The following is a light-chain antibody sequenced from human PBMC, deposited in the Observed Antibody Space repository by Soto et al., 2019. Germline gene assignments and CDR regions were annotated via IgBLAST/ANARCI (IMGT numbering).Light chain of an antibody. CDR2: GAS. CDR3: QQYDSSPWT. CDR1: QSVSSSF. Sequence: EIVLTQSPGTLSLSPGKRATLSCGASQSVSSSFLAWYQQKPGQAPRLLIYGASSRATGIPDRFSGSGSGTDFTLTISRLEPEDFAVYYCQQYDSSPWTFGQGTKVEIK. J-gene: IGKJ1*01. V-gene: IGKV3-20*01.